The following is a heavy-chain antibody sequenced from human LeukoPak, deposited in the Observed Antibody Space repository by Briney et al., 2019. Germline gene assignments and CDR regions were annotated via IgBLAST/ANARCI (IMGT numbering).Heavy chain of an antibody. D-gene: IGHD2/OR15-2a*01. Sequence: GESLKISCQGSGYRFTNYWIGWVRQMPGKGLEWMGIMYPGDSDTRYSPSFQGQVTISADKSIGTAYLQWSSLKASDTAMYYCARSDGSTYYFDYWGQGTLVTVSS. V-gene: IGHV5-51*01. CDR1: GYRFTNYW. J-gene: IGHJ4*02. CDR3: ARSDGSTYYFDY. CDR2: MYPGDSDT.